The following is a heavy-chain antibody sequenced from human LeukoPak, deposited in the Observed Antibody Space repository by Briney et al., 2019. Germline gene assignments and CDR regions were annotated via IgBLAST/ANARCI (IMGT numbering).Heavy chain of an antibody. D-gene: IGHD3-22*01. V-gene: IGHV3-30-3*01. Sequence: GGSLRLSCAASGFTFTNYAMHWVRQAPGKGLEWVAVISYDGSNKYYADSVKGRFTISRDNSKNTLYLRMNSLRAEDTAVYSCAREVPYYDSSGYHDYWGQGTLVTVSS. CDR2: ISYDGSNK. CDR1: GFTFTNYA. J-gene: IGHJ4*02. CDR3: AREVPYYDSSGYHDY.